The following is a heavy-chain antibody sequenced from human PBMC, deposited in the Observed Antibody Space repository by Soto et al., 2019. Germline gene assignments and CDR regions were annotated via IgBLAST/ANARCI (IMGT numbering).Heavy chain of an antibody. V-gene: IGHV4-34*01. CDR3: ARVSDY. CDR1: GGSFIDYS. Sequence: QVLLQQWGAGRLKPSETLSLTCAVYGGSFIDYSWGWIRQSPVTGLEWIGEINHSGSANYNPSLKSRVTISVDTSKNQFSLKLYSVTAADAAVYYCARVSDYWSQGTLVTVSS. J-gene: IGHJ4*02. CDR2: INHSGSA.